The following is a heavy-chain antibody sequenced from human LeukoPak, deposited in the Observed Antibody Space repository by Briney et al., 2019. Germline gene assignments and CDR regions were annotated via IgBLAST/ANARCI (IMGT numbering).Heavy chain of an antibody. CDR1: GYSFTSGHY. D-gene: IGHD2-2*01. J-gene: IGHJ4*02. V-gene: IGHV4-38-2*01. CDR3: ARYCTSTTCILRGFDY. CDR2: IYHIGSA. Sequence: SETLSLTCSVSGYSFTSGHYWGWIRQPPGKGLEWIANIYHIGSAHYNPSLKSRVTISVDPSTNQFSLKLSSVPAADTAVYYCARYCTSTTCILRGFDYWGQGTLVTVSS.